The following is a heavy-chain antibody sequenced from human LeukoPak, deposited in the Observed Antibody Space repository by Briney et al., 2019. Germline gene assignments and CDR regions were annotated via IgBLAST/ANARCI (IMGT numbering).Heavy chain of an antibody. J-gene: IGHJ4*02. CDR1: GFTFSSYA. D-gene: IGHD2-15*01. CDR3: ARGLESCSSGSCFKD. V-gene: IGHV3-23*01. Sequence: GGSLRLSCAASGFTFSSYAMSWVRQAPGKGLEWVSAISGSGGSTYYADSVKGRFTISRDNSKNTLYLQMNSPRAEDAALYYCARGLESCSSGSCFKDWGQGTLVTVSS. CDR2: ISGSGGST.